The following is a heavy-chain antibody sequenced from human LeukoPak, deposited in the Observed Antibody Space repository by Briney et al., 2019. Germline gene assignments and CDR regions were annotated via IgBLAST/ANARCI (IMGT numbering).Heavy chain of an antibody. D-gene: IGHD6-19*01. CDR1: GFTFNNYV. J-gene: IGHJ4*02. CDR2: ISASAAMT. Sequence: PGGSLRLSCAASGFTFNNYVMTWVRQAPGKGLEWVSSISASAAMTYYADSVKGRFTISRENARNSLYLQMNSLRAEDTAVYYCARDSFPMKYSSGGTGYWGQGTLVTVSS. CDR3: ARDSFPMKYSSGGTGY. V-gene: IGHV3-21*01.